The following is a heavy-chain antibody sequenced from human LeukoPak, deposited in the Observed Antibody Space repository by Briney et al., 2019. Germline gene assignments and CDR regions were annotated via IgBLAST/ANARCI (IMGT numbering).Heavy chain of an antibody. V-gene: IGHV1-2*02. Sequence: ASVKVSCKASGYTFTGYYMHWVRQAPGQRLEWMGWSNPNSGGTNYAQKFQGRVTMTRDTSISTAYMQLSRLRSDDTAVYYCARGLLSSPYYYYYMDVWGKGTTVTVSS. CDR1: GYTFTGYY. CDR2: SNPNSGGT. CDR3: ARGLLSSPYYYYYMDV. J-gene: IGHJ6*03. D-gene: IGHD2-21*02.